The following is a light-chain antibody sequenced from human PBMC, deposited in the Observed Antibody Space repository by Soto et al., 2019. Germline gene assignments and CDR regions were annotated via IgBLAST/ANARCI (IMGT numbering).Light chain of an antibody. Sequence: QSALTQPPSASGSPGQSVTISCTGTSSDVGGYNYVSWYQQHPGKAPKHMIYEVTKRPSGVPDRFSGSKSGNTASLTVSGLQAEDEADYYCSSYAGSKNFVFGTGSK. J-gene: IGLJ1*01. CDR1: SSDVGGYNY. V-gene: IGLV2-8*01. CDR2: EVT. CDR3: SSYAGSKNFV.